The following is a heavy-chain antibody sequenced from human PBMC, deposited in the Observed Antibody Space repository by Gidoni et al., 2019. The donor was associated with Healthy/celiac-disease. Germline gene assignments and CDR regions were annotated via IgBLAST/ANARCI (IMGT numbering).Heavy chain of an antibody. CDR3: ARRGSGYNWNDVGVVAIDY. J-gene: IGHJ4*02. V-gene: IGHV3-33*01. CDR1: GFPFSSDG. CDR2: IWYDGSKK. D-gene: IGHD1-1*01. Sequence: QVQLVESGGGVVQPGRSPRLSCAASGFPFSSDGLHWVRQAPGKGLGWVAVIWYDGSKKYYADYVKGRFTISRDNSKNTLYLQMNSLRAEDTAVYYCARRGSGYNWNDVGVVAIDYWGQGTLVTVSS.